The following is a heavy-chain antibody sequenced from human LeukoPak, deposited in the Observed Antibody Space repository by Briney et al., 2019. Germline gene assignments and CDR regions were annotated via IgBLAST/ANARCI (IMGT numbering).Heavy chain of an antibody. CDR3: AKALSSSFYYFDL. Sequence: GGSLRLSCAVSGFIFSNYAMNWVRQAPEKGLEWVSTIHGGGDVTYYADSVKGRFTISRDNSRNTLYLQMNSLRAEDTAVYYYAKALSSSFYYFDLGGRGTLVTVSS. D-gene: IGHD3-16*02. CDR2: IHGGGDVT. CDR1: GFIFSNYA. J-gene: IGHJ2*01. V-gene: IGHV3-23*01.